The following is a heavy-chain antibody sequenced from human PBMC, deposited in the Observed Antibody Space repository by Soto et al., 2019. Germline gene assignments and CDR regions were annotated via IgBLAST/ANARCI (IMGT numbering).Heavy chain of an antibody. CDR2: IYYSGST. D-gene: IGHD2-21*02. J-gene: IGHJ4*02. Sequence: PSETLSLTCTVSGGSISSYFWGWIRQPPGKGLEWIGYIYYSGSTNYNPSLKSRVTISVDTSKNQLSLKLSSVTAADTAVYCCARVGYCGGDCSFPDYWGQGTLVTVS. CDR1: GGSISSYF. CDR3: ARVGYCGGDCSFPDY. V-gene: IGHV4-59*01.